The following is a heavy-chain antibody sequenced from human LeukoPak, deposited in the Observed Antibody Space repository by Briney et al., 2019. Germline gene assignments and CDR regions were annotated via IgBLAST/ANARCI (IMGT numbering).Heavy chain of an antibody. Sequence: GGSLRLSCAASGFTFSSYGMHWVRQAPGKGLEWVAFIRYDGSNKYYADSVKGRFTISRDNSKNTLYLQMNSLRAEDTAVYYCAKDLWRGTFGGVIDHFDYWGQGTLVTVSS. V-gene: IGHV3-30*02. CDR1: GFTFSSYG. CDR3: AKDLWRGTFGGVIDHFDY. D-gene: IGHD3-16*02. J-gene: IGHJ4*02. CDR2: IRYDGSNK.